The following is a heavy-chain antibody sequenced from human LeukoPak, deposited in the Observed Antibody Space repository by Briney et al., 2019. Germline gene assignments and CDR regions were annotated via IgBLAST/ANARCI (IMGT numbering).Heavy chain of an antibody. CDR3: ARERDFYDSSGSPSY. V-gene: IGHV4-39*07. CDR2: IYYSGST. D-gene: IGHD3-22*01. Sequence: PSETLSLTCTVSGGSISSSNYYWGWIRQPPGKGLEWIGTIYYSGSTYYNPSLKSRVTISVDTSKNQFSLKVRSVTAADTAVYYCARERDFYDSSGSPSYWGQGTLVIVSS. J-gene: IGHJ4*02. CDR1: GGSISSSNYY.